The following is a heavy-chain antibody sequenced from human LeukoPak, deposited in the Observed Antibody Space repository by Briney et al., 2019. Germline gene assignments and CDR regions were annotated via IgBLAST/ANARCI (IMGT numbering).Heavy chain of an antibody. CDR2: IYGGGDT. CDR1: GITVSDRY. D-gene: IGHD6-19*01. Sequence: GGSLTLSGEVSGITVSDRYMSWVRQAPGKGLECVSLIYGGGDTYYADSVKGRFTISRDNSKNTLYLQMNSLRAEDTAVHYCAVLTSGWRFQHWGQGTLVSVPS. J-gene: IGHJ1*01. CDR3: AVLTSGWRFQH. V-gene: IGHV3-53*01.